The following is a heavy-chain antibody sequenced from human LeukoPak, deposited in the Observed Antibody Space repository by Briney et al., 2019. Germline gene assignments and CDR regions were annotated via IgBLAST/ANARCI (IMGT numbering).Heavy chain of an antibody. CDR1: GFSSSADA. V-gene: IGHV3-23*05. CDR3: AKDMHYGDGRWGFDP. Sequence: GGSLRLSCVASGFSSSADAMAWVRQAPGKGLEWGSGMFGSGTRYYADSVKGRFTIPRDNSKNTVFLQMDSLRVEDTAIYYCAKDMHYGDGRWGFDPWGQGTLVTVSS. D-gene: IGHD4/OR15-4a*01. CDR2: MFGSGTR. J-gene: IGHJ5*02.